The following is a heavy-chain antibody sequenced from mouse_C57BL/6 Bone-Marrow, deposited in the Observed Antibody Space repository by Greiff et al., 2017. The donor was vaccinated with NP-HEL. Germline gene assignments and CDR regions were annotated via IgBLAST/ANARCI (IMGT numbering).Heavy chain of an antibody. CDR2: IDPENGDT. J-gene: IGHJ2*01. Sequence: EVQLQQSGAELVRPGASVKLSCTASGFNIKDDYMHWVKQRPEQGLEWIGWIDPENGDTEYASKFQGKATITADTSSNTAYLQLSSLTSEDTAVYYCTTVYYGSSYEGFYFDYWGQGTTLTVSS. CDR1: GFNIKDDY. D-gene: IGHD1-1*01. V-gene: IGHV14-4*01. CDR3: TTVYYGSSYEGFYFDY.